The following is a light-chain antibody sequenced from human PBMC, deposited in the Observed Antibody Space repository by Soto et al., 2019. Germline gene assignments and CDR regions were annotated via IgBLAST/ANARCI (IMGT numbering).Light chain of an antibody. V-gene: IGLV2-23*01. CDR2: EGN. Sequence: SALTQPASVSGSPGQSITISCTGTSSDIGSYNLVSWYQQHPGKAPKLMIYEGNKRPSGVSNRFSGSKSGNTASLTISGLQTEDEADYYCCSYARSSTYVFGTGTKVTVL. J-gene: IGLJ1*01. CDR1: SSDIGSYNL. CDR3: CSYARSSTYV.